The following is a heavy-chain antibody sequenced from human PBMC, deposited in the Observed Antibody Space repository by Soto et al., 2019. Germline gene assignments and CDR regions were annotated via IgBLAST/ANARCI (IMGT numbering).Heavy chain of an antibody. CDR2: VSGGGAST. V-gene: IGHV3-23*01. CDR3: AKTQTFNGYYGGFDA. Sequence: GGSLRLSCAATGFSFAGYALTWVRQAPGKGLEWLSAVSGGGASTYYADSVRGRFSISRDVSGNMIYLQLNRLTAGDTATYYCAKTQTFNGYYGGFDAWGQGTRATVSS. CDR1: GFSFAGYA. J-gene: IGHJ4*02. D-gene: IGHD3-3*01.